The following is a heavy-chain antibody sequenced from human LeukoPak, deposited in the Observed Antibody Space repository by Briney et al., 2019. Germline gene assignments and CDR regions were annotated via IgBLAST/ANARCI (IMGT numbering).Heavy chain of an antibody. D-gene: IGHD2-8*01. CDR3: AKDSSIGKYCTNGVCSPFDY. CDR1: GFTFSSYA. Sequence: GGSLGLSCAGSGFTFSSYAMSWVRQAPGQGLEWVSVISDSGDYTSSADSVRGRFTVSRDNSRNTLYLQMSSLRSEDTAVYYCAKDSSIGKYCTNGVCSPFDYWGQGPLVTVSS. CDR2: ISDSGDYT. V-gene: IGHV3-23*01. J-gene: IGHJ4*02.